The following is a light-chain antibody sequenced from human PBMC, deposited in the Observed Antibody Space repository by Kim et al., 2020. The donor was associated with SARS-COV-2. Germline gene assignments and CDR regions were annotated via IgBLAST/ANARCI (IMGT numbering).Light chain of an antibody. V-gene: IGLV3-27*01. CDR3: YSATDNNSWV. CDR1: LLPKKY. Sequence: SYELTQPSSVSVSPGQTARITCSGDLLPKKYARWFQQKPGQAPVLVIYKDSERPSGIPERFSGSSSGTTVTLTISGAQVEDEADYYCYSATDNNSWVFGGGTKLTVL. CDR2: KDS. J-gene: IGLJ3*02.